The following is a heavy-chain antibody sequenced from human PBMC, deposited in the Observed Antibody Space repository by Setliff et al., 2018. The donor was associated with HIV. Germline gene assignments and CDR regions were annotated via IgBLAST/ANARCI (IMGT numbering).Heavy chain of an antibody. Sequence: EASVKVSCKASGYKFTGHHIQWMRQAPGQGLEWMGRINPNMGDTQYAQKFQGRIIMTRDTSINTVYMELSSLTSDDTALYYCARQDIPTGYYLFDYWGQGTQVTVSS. CDR3: ARQDIPTGYYLFDY. CDR1: GYKFTGHH. J-gene: IGHJ4*02. CDR2: INPNMGDT. V-gene: IGHV1-2*06. D-gene: IGHD3-9*01.